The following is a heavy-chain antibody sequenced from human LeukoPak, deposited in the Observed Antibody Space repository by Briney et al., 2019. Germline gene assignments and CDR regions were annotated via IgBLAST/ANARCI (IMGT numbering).Heavy chain of an antibody. V-gene: IGHV1-69*05. J-gene: IGHJ3*01. CDR3: AYSTLGYCSGGSCPFPNS. CDR1: GGTFSSYT. Sequence: SVKVSCKAFGGTFSSYTISWVRQAPGQGLEWMGGIIPIFGTANYAQKLQGRVTITTAGSTSTAYMELSSLRPEDTAVYYCAYSTLGYCSGGSCPFPNSWGQGTMVTVSS. D-gene: IGHD2-15*01. CDR2: IIPIFGTA.